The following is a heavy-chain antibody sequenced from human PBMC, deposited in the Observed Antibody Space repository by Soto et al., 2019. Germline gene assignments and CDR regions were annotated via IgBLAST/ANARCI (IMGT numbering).Heavy chain of an antibody. J-gene: IGHJ6*02. Sequence: PSETLSLTCTASGGSISSYYWSWIRQPPGKGLEWIGYIYYSGSTNYNPSLKSRVTISVDTSKNQFSLKLSSVTAADTAVYYCASFPGIAAAGPYYYYYYGMDVWGQGTTVTVSS. V-gene: IGHV4-59*08. CDR1: GGSISSYY. CDR2: IYYSGST. D-gene: IGHD6-13*01. CDR3: ASFPGIAAAGPYYYYYYGMDV.